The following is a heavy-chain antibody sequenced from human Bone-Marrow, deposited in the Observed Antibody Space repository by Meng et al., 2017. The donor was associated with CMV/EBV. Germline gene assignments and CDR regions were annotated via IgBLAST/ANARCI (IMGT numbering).Heavy chain of an antibody. Sequence: ASVKVSCKASGYTFTSYYMHWVRQAPGQGLEWMGIINPSGGSTSYAQKFQGRVTMTRDTSTSTAYMELSRLRSDDTAVYYCARGVGGRNGQVGWLPSHPGYGMDVWGQGTTVTVSS. CDR1: GYTFTSYY. V-gene: IGHV1-46*01. CDR3: ARGVGGRNGQVGWLPSHPGYGMDV. CDR2: INPSGGST. D-gene: IGHD3-3*01. J-gene: IGHJ6*02.